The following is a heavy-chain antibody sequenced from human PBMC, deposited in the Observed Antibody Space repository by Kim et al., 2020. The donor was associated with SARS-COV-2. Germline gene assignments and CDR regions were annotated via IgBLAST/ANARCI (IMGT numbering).Heavy chain of an antibody. CDR1: GFTFSNYA. CDR3: AKDEVTMVRGVMPI. V-gene: IGHV3-23*01. J-gene: IGHJ4*02. D-gene: IGHD3-10*01. CDR2: ISGSGGST. Sequence: GGSLRLSCAASGFTFSNYAMTWVRQVPGKGLEWVSAISGSGGSTYYADSVKCRFTISRDNSKNTLYLQMNSLRAEDTAVYYCAKDEVTMVRGVMPIWGQGTLVTVSS.